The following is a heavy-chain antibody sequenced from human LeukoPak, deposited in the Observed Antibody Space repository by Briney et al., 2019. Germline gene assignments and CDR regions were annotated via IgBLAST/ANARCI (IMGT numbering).Heavy chain of an antibody. CDR2: VYYSGST. CDR3: ARDGVATLGLFDY. CDR1: GGSISGYY. D-gene: IGHD5-12*01. V-gene: IGHV4-59*01. Sequence: SETLSLTCTVSGGSISGYYWSWIRQPPGKGLEWIGYVYYSGSTNYNPSLKSRVTISVDTSKNQFSLMLSSVSAADTAVYYCARDGVATLGLFDYWGQGALVTVSS. J-gene: IGHJ4*02.